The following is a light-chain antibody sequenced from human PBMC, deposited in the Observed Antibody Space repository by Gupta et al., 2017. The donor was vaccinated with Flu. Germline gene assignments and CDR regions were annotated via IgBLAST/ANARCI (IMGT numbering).Light chain of an antibody. CDR3: SSYTSNNTLV. V-gene: IGLV2-14*01. CDR2: DVN. Sequence: QSALTQPASVSGSPGQSITISCTGTSSDVGGYNYVSWYQQHPGKAPKLMIYDVNNRPSGISSRFSGSKSGNTASLTISGLQSEDEADYYSSSYTSNNTLVFGTGTKVTVL. CDR1: SSDVGGYNY. J-gene: IGLJ1*01.